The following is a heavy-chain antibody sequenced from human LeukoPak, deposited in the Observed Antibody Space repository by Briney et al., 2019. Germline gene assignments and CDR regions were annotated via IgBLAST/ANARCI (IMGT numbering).Heavy chain of an antibody. CDR1: GYTFTSYG. CDR3: ARGGRTALAAGAWFDP. V-gene: IGHV1-18*01. J-gene: IGHJ5*02. CDR2: ISAYNGNT. D-gene: IGHD1-26*01. Sequence: ASVKVSCKASGYTFTSYGISWVRQAPGQGLEWMGWISAYNGNTNYAQKLQGRVTRNTDTTTSTAYMELRSVRSDDTAVYYGARGGRTALAAGAWFDPWGQGPLVTVSS.